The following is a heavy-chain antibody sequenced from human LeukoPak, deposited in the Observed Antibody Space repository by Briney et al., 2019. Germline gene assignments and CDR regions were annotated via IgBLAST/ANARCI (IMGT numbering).Heavy chain of an antibody. Sequence: SETLSLTCSVSGASLTNPTYFQWSWIRRPPGKVLEVIGRLYASGSAKLNPSLESRLSMSLATSTSQFFLKLSSVTAEDSALYYCARFRSGGWYYFDSWGQGTLVTVSS. CDR1: GASLTNPTYF. D-gene: IGHD6-19*01. J-gene: IGHJ4*02. CDR2: LYASGSA. CDR3: ARFRSGGWYYFDS. V-gene: IGHV4-61*01.